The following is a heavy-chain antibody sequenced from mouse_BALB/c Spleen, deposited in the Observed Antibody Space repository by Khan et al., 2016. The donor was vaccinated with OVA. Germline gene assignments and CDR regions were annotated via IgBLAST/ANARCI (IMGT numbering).Heavy chain of an antibody. CDR1: GYTFTDYV. J-gene: IGHJ3*01. V-gene: IGHV1-77*01. CDR3: ARAGWDVFAY. Sequence: QVQLQQSGPELVKRGASVKMSCKASGYTFTDYVMNWVKQRNGQGLEWIGQIYPGSDSTYYNEKFKGKATLTADRSSSTAYMQLSNLTSEDSAVYFCARAGWDVFAYWGQGTLVTVSA. D-gene: IGHD4-1*01. CDR2: IYPGSDST.